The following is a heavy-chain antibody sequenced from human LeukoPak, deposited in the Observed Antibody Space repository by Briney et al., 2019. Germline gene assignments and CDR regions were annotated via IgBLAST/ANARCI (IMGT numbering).Heavy chain of an antibody. CDR2: FDPEDGKT. Sequence: ASVEVSCKVSGYTLSEVSIHWVRQAPGKGLEWMGGFDPEDGKTFYAQKFQGRATMTEDTSTDTAYMELSSLRSDDTAVYYCAKAPFTNWSGWFDPWGQGTLVTVSS. J-gene: IGHJ5*02. D-gene: IGHD7-27*01. CDR1: GYTLSEVS. CDR3: AKAPFTNWSGWFDP. V-gene: IGHV1-24*01.